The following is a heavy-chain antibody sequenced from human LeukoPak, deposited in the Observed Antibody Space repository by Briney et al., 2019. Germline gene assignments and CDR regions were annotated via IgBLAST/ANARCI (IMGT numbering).Heavy chain of an antibody. CDR1: GGTFSSYA. D-gene: IGHD3-10*01. Sequence: SVKLSCKASGGTFSSYAISWVRQAPGQGLEWIGGIIPIFGTANYAQKFQGRVTITTDESTSTAYMELSSLRSEDTAVYYCATFEGYGSGSNIDYWGQGTLVTVSS. J-gene: IGHJ4*02. CDR3: ATFEGYGSGSNIDY. CDR2: IIPIFGTA. V-gene: IGHV1-69*05.